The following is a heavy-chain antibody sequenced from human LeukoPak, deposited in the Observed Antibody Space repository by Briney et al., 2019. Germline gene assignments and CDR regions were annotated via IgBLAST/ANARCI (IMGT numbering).Heavy chain of an antibody. V-gene: IGHV4-59*12. CDR1: GGSISSYY. CDR2: IYYSGST. J-gene: IGHJ4*02. D-gene: IGHD3-10*01. Sequence: SETLSLTCTVSGGSISSYYWSWIRQPPGKGLEGIGYIYYSGSTNYNPSLKSRVTISVDTSKNQFSLKLSSVTAADTAVYYCATLYGSGSIDYWRQGTLVTVSS. CDR3: ATLYGSGSIDY.